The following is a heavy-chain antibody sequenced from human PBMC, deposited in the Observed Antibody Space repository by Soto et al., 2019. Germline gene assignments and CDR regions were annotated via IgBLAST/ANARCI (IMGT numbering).Heavy chain of an antibody. V-gene: IGHV1-58*01. CDR3: AKDRMGYSYARGYYYYGMDV. CDR1: GFTFTSSA. D-gene: IGHD5-18*01. J-gene: IGHJ6*02. Sequence: SVKVSCKASGFTFTSSAVQWVRQARGQRLEWIGWIVVGSGNTNYAQKFQERVTITRDMSTSTAYMELSSLRSEDTAVYYCAKDRMGYSYARGYYYYGMDVWGQGTTVTVSS. CDR2: IVVGSGNT.